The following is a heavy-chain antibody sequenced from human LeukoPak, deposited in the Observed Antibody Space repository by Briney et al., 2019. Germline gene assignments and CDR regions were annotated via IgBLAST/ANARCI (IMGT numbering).Heavy chain of an antibody. J-gene: IGHJ4*02. CDR1: GFTFSSYD. D-gene: IGHD6-6*01. V-gene: IGHV3-13*01. CDR2: IGTAGDT. Sequence: GGSLRLSCAASGFTFSSYDMHWVRQATGKGLEWVSAIGTAGDTYYPGSVKGRFTISRDNAKNSLYLQMNSLRAEDTAVYYCARGTQLGSSFDYWGQGTLVTVSS. CDR3: ARGTQLGSSFDY.